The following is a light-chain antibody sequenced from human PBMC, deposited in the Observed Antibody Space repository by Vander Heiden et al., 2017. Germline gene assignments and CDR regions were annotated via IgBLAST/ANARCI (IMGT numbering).Light chain of an antibody. J-gene: IGLJ1*01. CDR2: SFN. V-gene: IGLV1-44*01. Sequence: QSVLTQPPSASGAPGQRVTISCSGSRSNIGGNTVNWYQQLPGTAPKLLIYSFNQRPSGVPDRFSGSKSGTSASLAISGLQSADEADYYCAAWDDSLNGPVFGTGTKVTVL. CDR3: AAWDDSLNGPV. CDR1: RSNIGGNT.